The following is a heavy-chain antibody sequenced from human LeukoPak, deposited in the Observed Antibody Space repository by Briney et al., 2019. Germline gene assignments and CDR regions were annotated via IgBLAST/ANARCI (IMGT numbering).Heavy chain of an antibody. D-gene: IGHD6-13*01. CDR1: GFTFSSSS. V-gene: IGHV3-48*01. CDR3: AGAAPGKKLFDY. CDR2: ISSSSGTI. Sequence: GGSLRLSCAASGFTFSSSSMSWVRQAPGKGLEWISYISSSSGTIYYADSVKGRFTISRDNAKNSLYLQMNSLRAEDTAVYYCAGAAPGKKLFDYWGQGTLVTVSS. J-gene: IGHJ4*02.